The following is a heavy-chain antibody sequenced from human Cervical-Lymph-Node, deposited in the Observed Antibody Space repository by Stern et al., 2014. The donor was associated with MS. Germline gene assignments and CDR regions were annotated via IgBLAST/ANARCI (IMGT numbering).Heavy chain of an antibody. J-gene: IGHJ3*02. Sequence: MQLVQSGAEVKKPGESLKISCKGSGYSFTTYWIDWVRQMPGKGLEWMGIIYPGDSDARYSQSFQGQVSISADKSISTAYLQWSSLKESDTAMYYCARQVHGDSTSAFDIWGQGTTVIVSS. CDR3: ARQVHGDSTSAFDI. D-gene: IGHD4-17*01. V-gene: IGHV5-51*01. CDR1: GYSFTTYW. CDR2: IYPGDSDA.